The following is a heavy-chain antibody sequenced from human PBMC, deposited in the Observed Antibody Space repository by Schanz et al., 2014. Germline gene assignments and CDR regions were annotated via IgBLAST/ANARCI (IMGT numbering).Heavy chain of an antibody. Sequence: QVQLVQSGAEVKKPGSSVKVSCKASGYTFTDYGVIWVRQAPGQGLEWMGWISTSNGNTNYIQKLQGRVTMTTDTSTSTAYMDLRSLRSDDTAVYYCARDQSPYTNSSDVRYFDYWGQGSLVTVSS. D-gene: IGHD6-6*01. CDR2: ISTSNGNT. V-gene: IGHV1-18*01. J-gene: IGHJ4*02. CDR3: ARDQSPYTNSSDVRYFDY. CDR1: GYTFTDYG.